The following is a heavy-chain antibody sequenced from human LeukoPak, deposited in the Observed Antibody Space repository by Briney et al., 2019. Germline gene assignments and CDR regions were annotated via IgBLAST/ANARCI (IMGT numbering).Heavy chain of an antibody. J-gene: IGHJ2*01. Sequence: PSETLSLTCTVSGGSISSGGYYWSWIRQHPGKGLEWIGYIYYSGSTYYNPSLKSRVTISVDTSKNQFSLKLSSVTAADTAVYYCATTTTVTTRPYWYFDLWGRGTLVTVSS. D-gene: IGHD4-17*01. CDR3: ATTTTVTTRPYWYFDL. V-gene: IGHV4-31*03. CDR1: GGSISSGGYY. CDR2: IYYSGST.